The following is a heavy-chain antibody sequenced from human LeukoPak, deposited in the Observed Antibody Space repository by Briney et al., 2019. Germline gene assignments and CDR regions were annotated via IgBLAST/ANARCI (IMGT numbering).Heavy chain of an antibody. J-gene: IGHJ4*02. V-gene: IGHV1-24*01. CDR1: GYTLTELS. D-gene: IGHD4-23*01. CDR3: ATDSRELVRWYHFNY. CDR2: FDPEDGET. Sequence: ASVKVSCRVSGYTLTELSMHWVRQAPGKGLEWMGGFDPEDGETIYAQKFQGRVTMTEDTSTDTAYKELSSLRSEDTAVYYCATDSRELVRWYHFNYWGQGTLVTVSS.